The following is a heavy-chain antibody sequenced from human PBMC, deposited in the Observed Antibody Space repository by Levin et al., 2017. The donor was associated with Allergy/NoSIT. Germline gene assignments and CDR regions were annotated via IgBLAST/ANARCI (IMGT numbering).Heavy chain of an antibody. CDR3: AGIHGYPYYYYGMDV. CDR2: IYSGGST. J-gene: IGHJ6*02. V-gene: IGHV3-66*01. D-gene: IGHD5-18*01. Sequence: GESLKISCAASGFTVSSNYMSWVRQAPGKGLEWVSVIYSGGSTYYADSVKGRFTISRDNSKNTLYLQMNSLRAEDTAVYYCAGIHGYPYYYYGMDVWGQGTTVTVSS. CDR1: GFTVSSNY.